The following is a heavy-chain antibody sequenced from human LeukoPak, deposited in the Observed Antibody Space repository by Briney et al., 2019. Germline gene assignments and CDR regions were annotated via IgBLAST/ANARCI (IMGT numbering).Heavy chain of an antibody. J-gene: IGHJ4*02. D-gene: IGHD2-15*01. V-gene: IGHV4-59*01. CDR2: IYYSGST. CDR1: GGSISSYY. Sequence: PSETLSLTCTVSGGSISSYYWSWIRQPPGKGLEWMGYIYYSGSTNYNPSLKSRVTISVDTSKNQFSLKLSSVTAADTAVYYCAREYCSGGSCYLDYWGQGTLVTVSS. CDR3: AREYCSGGSCYLDY.